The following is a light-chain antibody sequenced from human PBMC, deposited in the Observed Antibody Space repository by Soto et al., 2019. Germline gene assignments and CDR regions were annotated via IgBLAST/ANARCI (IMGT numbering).Light chain of an antibody. CDR2: EVS. CDR1: SSDVGGYNY. V-gene: IGLV2-14*01. J-gene: IGLJ3*02. Sequence: QSALSQPASVSGSPGQSITISCAGTSSDVGGYNYVSWYQQHPGKAPKLMISEVSNRPSGVSNRFSGSKSGNTASLTISGLQAEDEADHYCSSYTGTSTLVFGGGTKVTVL. CDR3: SSYTGTSTLV.